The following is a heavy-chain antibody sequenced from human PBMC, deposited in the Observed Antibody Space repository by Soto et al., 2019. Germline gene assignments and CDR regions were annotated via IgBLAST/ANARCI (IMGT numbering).Heavy chain of an antibody. D-gene: IGHD4-17*01. V-gene: IGHV3-7*01. CDR1: GFTFSSYW. CDR3: ARATYSGEKGGAFDY. J-gene: IGHJ4*02. CDR2: VKQDGSEK. Sequence: EVQLVESGGGLVQPGGSLRLSCAASGFTFSSYWMSWVRQAPGKGLEWVSNVKQDGSEKYYVDSVKGRFTISRDNAKNSLYLQMNSRRAGDAAVDYCARATYSGEKGGAFDYWGQGTLVTVSS.